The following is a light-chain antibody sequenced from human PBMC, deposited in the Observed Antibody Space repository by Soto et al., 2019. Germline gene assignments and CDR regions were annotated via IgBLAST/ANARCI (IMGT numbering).Light chain of an antibody. CDR2: GAS. V-gene: IGKV3D-15*01. Sequence: EIVMTQSPATLSVSPGERATLSCRASQNVNSNLAWYQQKPGQAPSLLIYGASTRATGIPARFSGSGSGTELTLTISSLQSEDFAVYYCQQYNDGPPITFGQGTRLEI. J-gene: IGKJ5*01. CDR1: QNVNSN. CDR3: QQYNDGPPIT.